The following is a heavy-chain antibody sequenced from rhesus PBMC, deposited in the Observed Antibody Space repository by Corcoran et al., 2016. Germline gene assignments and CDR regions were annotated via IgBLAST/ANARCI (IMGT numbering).Heavy chain of an antibody. J-gene: IGHJ4*01. V-gene: IGHV2-1*01. Sequence: QVTLKESGPALVKPTQTLTLTCTFSGFSLSTSGMGVGWIRQPSRKTLEWLAHIYWDDDKRYSTYLKSRLTISKETSKNQVVLTMTNMDPVDTATYYCARMDGSGYYGLIFDYWGQGVLVTVSS. CDR1: GFSLSTSGMG. CDR2: IYWDDDK. CDR3: ARMDGSGYYGLIFDY. D-gene: IGHD3-28*01.